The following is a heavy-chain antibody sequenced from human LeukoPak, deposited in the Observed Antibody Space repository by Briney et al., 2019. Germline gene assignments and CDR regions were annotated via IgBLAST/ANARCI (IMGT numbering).Heavy chain of an antibody. J-gene: IGHJ4*02. CDR1: GYSFNNYW. V-gene: IGHV5-51*01. CDR2: IYPGDSDT. Sequence: KNGESLKISCKGSGYSFNNYWIGWVRQMPGKGLEWMGIIYPGDSDTRYSPSFQGQVTISVDKSISPAYPQWSSLKASDTAIYYCARPNDYGYYFDYWGQGTLVTVST. D-gene: IGHD4-17*01. CDR3: ARPNDYGYYFDY.